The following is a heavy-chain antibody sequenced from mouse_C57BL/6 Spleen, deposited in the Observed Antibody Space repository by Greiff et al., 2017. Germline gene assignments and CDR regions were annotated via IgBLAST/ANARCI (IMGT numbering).Heavy chain of an antibody. CDR2: IWPGGGT. CDR3: ARKKENYDYPFDY. V-gene: IGHV2-9-1*01. D-gene: IGHD2-4*01. CDR1: GFSLTSYA. J-gene: IGHJ2*01. Sequence: QVQLQESGPGLVAPSQCLSITCTVSGFSLTSYAISWVRQPPGKGLEWLGVIWPGGGTNYNSALNSIMSISKDNAKSQVFLKMNSLQTDDTARDYCARKKENYDYPFDYWGQGTTRTVSS.